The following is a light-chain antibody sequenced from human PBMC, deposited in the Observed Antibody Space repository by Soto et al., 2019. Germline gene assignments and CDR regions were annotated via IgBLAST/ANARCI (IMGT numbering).Light chain of an antibody. J-gene: IGKJ1*01. CDR3: QERSHWPPWT. CDR1: QSVSNY. Sequence: EPVLTQSPDTLSLSALERPTLFCGASQSVSNYLAWYQHKPGQAPRLVIYDASTRAAGIPARFSGSGSGTDFTLTISSLEPEDAAVYYCQERSHWPPWTFGQGTKVDIK. CDR2: DAS. V-gene: IGKV3-11*01.